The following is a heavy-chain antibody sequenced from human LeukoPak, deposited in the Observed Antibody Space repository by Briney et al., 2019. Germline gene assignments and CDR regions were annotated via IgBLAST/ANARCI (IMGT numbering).Heavy chain of an antibody. CDR3: ARVLVAGSRGYYYGMDV. Sequence: ASVNVSCKASGYTFTAYYMEWVRQAPGQGLEWMGWINPNSGGTNYAQKFQGRVTMTRDTSISTAYMELSSLRSDDTAVYYCARVLVAGSRGYYYGMDVWGQGTTVTVSS. CDR1: GYTFTAYY. J-gene: IGHJ6*02. D-gene: IGHD2-15*01. V-gene: IGHV1-2*02. CDR2: INPNSGGT.